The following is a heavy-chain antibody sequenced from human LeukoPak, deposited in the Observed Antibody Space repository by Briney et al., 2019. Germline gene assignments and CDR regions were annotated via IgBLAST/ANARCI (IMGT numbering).Heavy chain of an antibody. Sequence: SETLSLTCTVSGYSISSGYYWGWIRQPPGKGLEWIGSIYHSGSTYYNPSLKSRVTISVDTSKNQFSLKLSSVTAADTAVYYCARTPIAYDAFDIWGQGTMVTVSS. CDR1: GYSISSGYY. J-gene: IGHJ3*02. CDR3: ARTPIAYDAFDI. V-gene: IGHV4-38-2*02. CDR2: IYHSGST. D-gene: IGHD2-15*01.